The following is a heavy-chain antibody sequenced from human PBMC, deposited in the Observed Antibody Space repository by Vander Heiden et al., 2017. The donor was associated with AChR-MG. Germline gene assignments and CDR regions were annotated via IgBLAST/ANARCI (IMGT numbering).Heavy chain of an antibody. CDR2: MNPNSGNT. J-gene: IGHJ5*02. CDR1: GYTFTSYD. Sequence: QVQLVQSGAEVKKPGASVKVSCKASGYTFTSYDINWVRQATGQGLEWMGWMNPNSGNTSYAQKFQGRVTMTRNTSISTAYMELSSLRSEDTAVYYCARGPPFKNTIFGVVPRKNWFDPWGQGTLVTVSS. D-gene: IGHD3-3*01. V-gene: IGHV1-8*01. CDR3: ARGPPFKNTIFGVVPRKNWFDP.